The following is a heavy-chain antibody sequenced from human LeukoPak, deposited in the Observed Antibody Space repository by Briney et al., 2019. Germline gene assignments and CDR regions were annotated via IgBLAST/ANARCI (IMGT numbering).Heavy chain of an antibody. D-gene: IGHD3-22*01. CDR1: GFTFSSYA. CDR3: TTSLYYYDSSGYFYY. Sequence: PGGSLRLSCAASGFTFSSYAMNWVRQAPGKGLEWVGRIKTTPEGGTTEYAAPVKGRFTISRDDSKNTLYLQMNSLKTEDTAVYYCTTSLYYYDSSGYFYYWGQGSLVTVSS. J-gene: IGHJ4*02. V-gene: IGHV3-15*01. CDR2: IKTTPEGGTT.